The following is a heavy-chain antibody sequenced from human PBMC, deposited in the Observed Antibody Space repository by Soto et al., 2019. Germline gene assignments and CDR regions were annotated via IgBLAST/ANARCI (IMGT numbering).Heavy chain of an antibody. CDR3: ASYYYDSSSPTRYFDY. J-gene: IGHJ4*02. D-gene: IGHD3-22*01. Sequence: PSETLSLTCTVSGGSMSSFYWSWIRQPPGKGLEWIGYIYYSGITNYNPSLKSRVTISVDTSKNQFSLKLSSVTAADTAVYYCASYYYDSSSPTRYFDYWGQGTLVTVSS. CDR1: GGSMSSFY. CDR2: IYYSGIT. V-gene: IGHV4-59*08.